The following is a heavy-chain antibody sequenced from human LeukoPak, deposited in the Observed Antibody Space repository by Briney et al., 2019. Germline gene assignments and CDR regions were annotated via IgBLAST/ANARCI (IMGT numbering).Heavy chain of an antibody. CDR1: GGSISSYY. V-gene: IGHV4-59*08. Sequence: SETLSLTCTVYGGSISSYYWSWIRQPPGKGLEWIGYIYYSGSTNYNPSLKSRVTISVDTSKNQFSLKLSSVTAADTAVYYCARRLGDYVYAFDIWGQGTMVTVSS. D-gene: IGHD4-17*01. J-gene: IGHJ3*02. CDR2: IYYSGST. CDR3: ARRLGDYVYAFDI.